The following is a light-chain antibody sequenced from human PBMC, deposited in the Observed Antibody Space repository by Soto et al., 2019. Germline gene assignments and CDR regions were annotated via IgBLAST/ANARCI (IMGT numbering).Light chain of an antibody. Sequence: EIVLTQSPGTLSVSPGERATLSCRASETISSDKLAWYQQKPGQPPSLLIYGTFSRATGIPDRFSGSGSGTDFTLTICRLEPEDSAIYYCQQYGSWTFGQGTKVEI. CDR2: GTF. V-gene: IGKV3-20*01. CDR3: QQYGSWT. J-gene: IGKJ1*01. CDR1: ETISSDK.